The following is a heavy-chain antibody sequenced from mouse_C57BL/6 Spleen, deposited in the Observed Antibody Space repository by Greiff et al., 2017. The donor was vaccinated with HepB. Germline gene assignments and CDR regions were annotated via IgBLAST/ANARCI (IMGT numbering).Heavy chain of an antibody. Sequence: EVQLQQSGPELVKPGASVKMSCKASGYTFTDYNMHWVKQSHGKSLEWIGYINPNNGGTSYNQKFKGKATLTVNKSSSTAYMELRSLTSEDSAVYYCARRGIYYDYDVDYFDYWGQGTTLTVSS. CDR2: INPNNGGT. CDR3: ARRGIYYDYDVDYFDY. D-gene: IGHD2-4*01. V-gene: IGHV1-22*01. J-gene: IGHJ2*01. CDR1: GYTFTDYN.